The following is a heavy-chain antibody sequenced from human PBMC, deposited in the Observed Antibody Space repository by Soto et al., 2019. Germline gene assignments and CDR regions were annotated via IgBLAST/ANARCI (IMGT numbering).Heavy chain of an antibody. J-gene: IGHJ6*02. D-gene: IGHD3-22*01. V-gene: IGHV4-59*01. CDR3: ARRNSSGGYSYGMDV. CDR2: IYYSGNT. CDR1: GGSIRSYY. Sequence: SETLSLTCTVSGGSIRSYYWSWIRQPPGKGLEWIGYIYYSGNTNYNPSLKSRVTISVDTSKNQFSLNLSSVTAADTAVYYCARRNSSGGYSYGMDVWGQGTTVTVS.